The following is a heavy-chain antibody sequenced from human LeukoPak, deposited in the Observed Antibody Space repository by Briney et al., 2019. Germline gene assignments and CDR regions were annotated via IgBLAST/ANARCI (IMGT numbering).Heavy chain of an antibody. CDR3: ARGSPYYDILTGYYQPLIFSGMDV. V-gene: IGHV3-30-3*01. CDR1: GXTFSSYA. J-gene: IGHJ6*01. Sequence: PGRSLRLSCTGSGXTFSSYAVHWVRQAPGKGLEWVAVISYDGGNKYYADSVKGRFTISRDNSKKTLHLQMNSLRAEDTAVYYCARGSPYYDILTGYYQPLIFSGMDVCGQGATVTVSS. D-gene: IGHD3-9*01. CDR2: ISYDGGNK.